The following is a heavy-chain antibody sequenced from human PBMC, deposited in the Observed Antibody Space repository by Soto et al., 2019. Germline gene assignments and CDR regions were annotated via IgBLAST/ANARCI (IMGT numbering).Heavy chain of an antibody. J-gene: IGHJ5*02. CDR2: INHSGST. CDR3: ARTKWLRSNWFDP. Sequence: SETLSLTCAVYCGSFSGYYWSWIRQPPGKGLEWIGEINHSGSTNYNPSLKSRVTISVDTSKNQFSLKLSSVTAADTAVYYCARTKWLRSNWFDPWGQGTLVTVSS. V-gene: IGHV4-34*01. CDR1: CGSFSGYY. D-gene: IGHD5-12*01.